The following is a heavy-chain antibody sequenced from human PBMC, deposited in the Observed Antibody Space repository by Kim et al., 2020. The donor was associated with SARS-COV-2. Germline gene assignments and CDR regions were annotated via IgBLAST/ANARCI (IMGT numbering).Heavy chain of an antibody. CDR1: GVSINSGSHY. J-gene: IGHJ4*02. Sequence: SETLSLTCTVSGVSINSGSHYWGWIRQPPGKGLEWIGTIYSTGSTYYNPSLESLITMSVDTSKNQFSLKLRSVTAADTAVYYCASPFRCSWGSFDYWGQGTLVTVSS. CDR2: IYSTGST. CDR3: ASPFRCSWGSFDY. V-gene: IGHV4-39*01. D-gene: IGHD3-16*01.